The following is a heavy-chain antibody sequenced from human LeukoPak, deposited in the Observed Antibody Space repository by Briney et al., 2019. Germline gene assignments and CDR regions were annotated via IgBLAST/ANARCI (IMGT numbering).Heavy chain of an antibody. J-gene: IGHJ4*02. Sequence: GGSLRLSCVASGFTFNHYAMTWVRQAPGKGLEWVAVISYDGSNKYYADSVKGRFTISRDNSKNTLYLQMNSLRAEDTAVYYCARDPTSTVEYSSSSLGYWGQGTLVTVSS. CDR3: ARDPTSTVEYSSSSLGY. V-gene: IGHV3-30-3*01. D-gene: IGHD6-6*01. CDR1: GFTFNHYA. CDR2: ISYDGSNK.